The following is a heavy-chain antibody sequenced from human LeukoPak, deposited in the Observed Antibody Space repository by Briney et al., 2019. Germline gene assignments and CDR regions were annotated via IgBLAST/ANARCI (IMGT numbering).Heavy chain of an antibody. Sequence: ASVKVSCKASGYTFTSYGISWVRQAPGQGLEWMGWISAYNGNTNYAQKLQGRVTMTTDTSTSTAYMELRSLRSDDTAVYYCARVPHDYGDYYYYYMDVWGKGTTVTVSS. CDR1: GYTFTSYG. CDR2: ISAYNGNT. D-gene: IGHD4-17*01. J-gene: IGHJ6*03. V-gene: IGHV1-18*01. CDR3: ARVPHDYGDYYYYYMDV.